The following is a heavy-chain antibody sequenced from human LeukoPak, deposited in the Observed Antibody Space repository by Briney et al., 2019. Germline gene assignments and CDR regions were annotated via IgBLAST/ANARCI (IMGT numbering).Heavy chain of an antibody. CDR1: GFTFSSHG. V-gene: IGHV3-48*04. Sequence: GGSLRLSCAASGFTFSSHGMHWVRQAPGKGLEWVSYISSSGSTIYYADSAKGRFTISRDNAKNSLHLQMNSLRAEDTAVYYCARDTAMGSDAFDIWGQGTVVTVSS. CDR2: ISSSGSTI. D-gene: IGHD5-18*01. CDR3: ARDTAMGSDAFDI. J-gene: IGHJ3*02.